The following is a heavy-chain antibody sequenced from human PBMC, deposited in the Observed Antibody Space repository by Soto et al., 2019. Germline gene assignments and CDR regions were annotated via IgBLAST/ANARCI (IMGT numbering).Heavy chain of an antibody. CDR3: ARGYSYFDY. D-gene: IGHD5-18*01. V-gene: IGHV3-30-3*01. CDR1: GFTFSSYA. Sequence: QVQLVESGGGVVQPGRSLRLSCAASGFTFSSYAMHWVLQAPGKGLEWVAVISYDGSNKYYADSVKGRFTISRNNPKNPLYLQMNSLRAEDTAVYYCARGYSYFDYWGQGTLVTVSS. J-gene: IGHJ4*02. CDR2: ISYDGSNK.